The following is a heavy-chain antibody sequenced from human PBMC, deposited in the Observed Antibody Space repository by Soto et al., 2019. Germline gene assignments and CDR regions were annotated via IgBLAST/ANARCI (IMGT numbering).Heavy chain of an antibody. CDR1: GGTFINSA. J-gene: IGHJ4*02. V-gene: IGHV1-69*06. CDR2: IIPLFGST. CDR3: ATYSCLLEPYCDVPDY. Sequence: QVQLVQSGAVLTTPGSSVKVSCKGSGGTFINSAITWVRQAPRQGLEWVGMIIPLFGSTNSAPRFRGRLTYTADTATNTTFKEPTRLRPNDTAVYYSATYSCLLEPYCDVPDYWGQGTLVTVSS. D-gene: IGHD2-21*01.